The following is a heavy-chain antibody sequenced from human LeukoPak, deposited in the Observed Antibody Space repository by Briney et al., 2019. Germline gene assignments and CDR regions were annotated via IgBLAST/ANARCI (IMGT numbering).Heavy chain of an antibody. V-gene: IGHV1-18*01. J-gene: IGHJ6*02. CDR3: ARDSGTYYYGSGSYFNYYGMDV. CDR1: GYTFTSYG. D-gene: IGHD3-10*01. CDR2: ISAYNGNT. Sequence: ASVKVSCKASGYTFTSYGISWVRQAPGQGLEWMGWISAYNGNTNYAQKLQGRVTMTTDTSTSTAYMELRSLRSDDTAVYYCARDSGTYYYGSGSYFNYYGMDVWGQGTTVTVSS.